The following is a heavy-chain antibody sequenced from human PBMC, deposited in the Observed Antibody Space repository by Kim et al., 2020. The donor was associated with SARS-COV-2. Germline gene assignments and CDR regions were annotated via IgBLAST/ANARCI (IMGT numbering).Heavy chain of an antibody. CDR3: ASLRRGAVAGIIGTSNNWFDP. V-gene: IGHV4-39*01. J-gene: IGHJ5*02. CDR1: GGSFSSSGYY. CDR2: FYYSGST. Sequence: SETLSLTCTVSGGSFSSSGYYWGWIRQPPGKGREWVGCFYYSGSTYYNPSLKSRVTISEDTSKNQFSLKLSPVTAEDTAVYYCASLRRGAVAGIIGTSNNWFDPWGQGTLVTVSS. D-gene: IGHD6-19*01.